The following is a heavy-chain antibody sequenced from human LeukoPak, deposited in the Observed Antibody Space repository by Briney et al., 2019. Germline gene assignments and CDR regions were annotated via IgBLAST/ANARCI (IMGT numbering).Heavy chain of an antibody. CDR3: ARGGNTMTRTLNWFDP. CDR1: GGSISGGSYY. D-gene: IGHD3-22*01. J-gene: IGHJ5*02. V-gene: IGHV4-61*02. CDR2: IYTSGST. Sequence: SETLSLTCTVSGGSISGGSYYWSWIRQPAGNGLEWIGRIYTSGSTNYNPSLKSRVTISVDTSKNQFSLKLSSVTAADTAVYYCARGGNTMTRTLNWFDPWGQGTLVTVSS.